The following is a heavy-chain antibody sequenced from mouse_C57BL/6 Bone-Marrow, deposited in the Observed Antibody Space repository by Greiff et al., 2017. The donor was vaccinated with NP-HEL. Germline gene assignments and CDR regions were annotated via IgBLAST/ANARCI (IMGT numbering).Heavy chain of an antibody. CDR2: IYPRSGNT. D-gene: IGHD1-1*01. CDR3: ARRDYYGSSYDWYFDV. V-gene: IGHV1-81*01. Sequence: VQLQQSGAELARPGASVKLSCKASGYTFTSYGISWVKQRTGQGLEWIGEIYPRSGNTYYNEKFKGKATLTADKSSSTAYIELRSLTSEDSAVYFCARRDYYGSSYDWYFDVWGTGTTVTVSS. CDR1: GYTFTSYG. J-gene: IGHJ1*03.